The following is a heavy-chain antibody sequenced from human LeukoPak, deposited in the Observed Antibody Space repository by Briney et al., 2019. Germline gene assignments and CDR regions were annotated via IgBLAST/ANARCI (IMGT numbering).Heavy chain of an antibody. Sequence: ASVKVSCKASGYTFTGYYMHWMRQAPGQGLEWMGRIIPILGIANYAQKFQGRVTITADKSTSTAYMELSSLRSEDTAVYYCARDDPIHWFDPWGQGTLVTVSS. J-gene: IGHJ5*02. CDR3: ARDDPIHWFDP. D-gene: IGHD3-9*01. CDR1: GYTFTGYY. CDR2: IIPILGIA. V-gene: IGHV1-69*04.